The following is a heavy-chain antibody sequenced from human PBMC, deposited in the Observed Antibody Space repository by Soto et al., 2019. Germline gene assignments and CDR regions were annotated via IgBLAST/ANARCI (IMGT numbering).Heavy chain of an antibody. CDR2: IYSGGST. CDR1: GFTVSRSY. CDR3: ARDSPEYGTGSPLES. D-gene: IGHD3-10*01. Sequence: EVRLVEAGGGLMQPGGSLRLSCAGSGFTVSRSYMNWVRQAPGKGLEWLSIIYSGGSTKYADSAKDRFTISRDTSKNTVYLHMDRLRAEDTAVYYCARDSPEYGTGSPLESWGQGTLVTVSS. J-gene: IGHJ4*02. V-gene: IGHV3-53*01.